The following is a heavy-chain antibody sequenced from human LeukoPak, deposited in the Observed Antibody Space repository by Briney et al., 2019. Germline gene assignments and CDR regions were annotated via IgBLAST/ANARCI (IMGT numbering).Heavy chain of an antibody. Sequence: GGSLRVSCAASGFTFSSYAMSWVRQAPGKGLEWVSAISGSGGSTYYADSVKGRFTISRDNSKNTLYLQMNSLRAEDTAVYYCAKTSASSSWTPFDYWGQGTLVTVSS. J-gene: IGHJ4*02. CDR2: ISGSGGST. CDR1: GFTFSSYA. V-gene: IGHV3-23*01. CDR3: AKTSASSSWTPFDY. D-gene: IGHD6-13*01.